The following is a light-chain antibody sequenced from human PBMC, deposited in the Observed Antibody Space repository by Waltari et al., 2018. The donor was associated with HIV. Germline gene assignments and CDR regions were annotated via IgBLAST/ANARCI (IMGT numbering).Light chain of an antibody. CDR3: ATWDDTLNGVI. V-gene: IGLV1-44*01. Sequence: QSVLTQPPSASGTPGQRVTISCSGGRSNIGRNSVHWYQQLPGTAPRLRLYSTNQRPSRVPDRFSGSKSGTSASLAISGLQSEDEADYYCATWDDTLNGVIFGGGTKLTVL. CDR1: RSNIGRNS. J-gene: IGLJ2*01. CDR2: STN.